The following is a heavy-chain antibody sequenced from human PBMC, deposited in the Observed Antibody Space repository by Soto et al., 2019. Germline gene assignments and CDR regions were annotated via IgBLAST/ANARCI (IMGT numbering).Heavy chain of an antibody. Sequence: QPGGSLRLSCAASGFTFSSYAMNWVRQAPGKGLEWVSAICDAGNNTFYADSVKGRFTMSRDNSKNTLHLQMNSLRADDTAVYYCAAQVATGYWGQGSLVTVSS. CDR1: GFTFSSYA. CDR2: ICDAGNNT. CDR3: AAQVATGY. V-gene: IGHV3-23*01. J-gene: IGHJ4*02. D-gene: IGHD4-17*01.